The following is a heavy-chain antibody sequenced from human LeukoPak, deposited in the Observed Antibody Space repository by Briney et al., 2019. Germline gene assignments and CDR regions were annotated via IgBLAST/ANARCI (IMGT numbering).Heavy chain of an antibody. J-gene: IGHJ4*02. Sequence: PSETLSLTCAVYGGSFSGYYWSWIRQPPGKGLEWIGEINHSGSTNYNPSLKSRVTISVDTSKNQFSLKLSSVTAADTAVYYCARGPNRIFIDYWGQGTLVTVSS. CDR2: INHSGST. CDR1: GGSFSGYY. D-gene: IGHD3-3*02. V-gene: IGHV4-34*01. CDR3: ARGPNRIFIDY.